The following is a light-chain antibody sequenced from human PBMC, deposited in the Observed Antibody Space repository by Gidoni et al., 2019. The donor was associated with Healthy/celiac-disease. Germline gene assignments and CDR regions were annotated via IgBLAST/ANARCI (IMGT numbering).Light chain of an antibody. CDR3: QAWDSSTVV. V-gene: IGLV3-1*01. J-gene: IGLJ2*01. CDR1: KLGDKY. Sequence: SSELTQPPSVSVSPGQTARITCSGDKLGDKYACWYQQKPGQSPVLGIYQDSKRPSGIPERFSGSNSGNTATLTISGTQAMDEADYYCQAWDSSTVVFGGGTKLTVL. CDR2: QDS.